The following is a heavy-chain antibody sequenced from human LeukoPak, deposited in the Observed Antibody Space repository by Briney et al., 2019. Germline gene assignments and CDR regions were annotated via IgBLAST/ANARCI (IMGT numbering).Heavy chain of an antibody. D-gene: IGHD1-26*01. CDR1: GFTFSYYE. J-gene: IGHJ3*02. V-gene: IGHV3-21*01. CDR3: ARGHSGSYQRTDAFDI. Sequence: GGSLRLSCAASGFTFSYYEVNWVRQAPGKGLEWVSSTSSSSDYIYYADSMKGRFSTSRDNAKNSLYLHMNSLRVEDTAVYYCARGHSGSYQRTDAFDIWGQGTMVTVSS. CDR2: TSSSSDYI.